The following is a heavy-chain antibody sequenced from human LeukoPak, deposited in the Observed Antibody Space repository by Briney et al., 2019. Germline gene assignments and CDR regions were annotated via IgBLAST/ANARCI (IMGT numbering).Heavy chain of an antibody. J-gene: IGHJ4*02. CDR3: AKNSYDSSGLFDC. V-gene: IGHV3-23*01. CDR2: ISGSGGST. CDR1: GGSISSSSYY. D-gene: IGHD3-22*01. Sequence: ETLSLTCTVSGGSISSSSYYWGWIRQPPGKGLEWVSDISGSGGSTSYADSVKGRFTISRDNSKNTLYLQMNSLRAEDTAIYYCAKNSYDSSGLFDCWGQGTLVTVSS.